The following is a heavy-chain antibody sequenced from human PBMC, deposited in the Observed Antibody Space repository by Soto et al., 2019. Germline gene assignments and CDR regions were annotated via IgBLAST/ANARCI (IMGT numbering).Heavy chain of an antibody. J-gene: IGHJ4*02. CDR2: ISGTGGST. D-gene: IGHD6-19*01. Sequence: VGSLRLSCAASGFTFSSYAMTWVRHSPGKGLEWVSSISGTGGSTYSADSVKGRFTISRDNSKNTLYLQMNSLRAEDTAVYYCAKGNRSGSAYYFDYWGQGILVTVSS. CDR3: AKGNRSGSAYYFDY. CDR1: GFTFSSYA. V-gene: IGHV3-23*01.